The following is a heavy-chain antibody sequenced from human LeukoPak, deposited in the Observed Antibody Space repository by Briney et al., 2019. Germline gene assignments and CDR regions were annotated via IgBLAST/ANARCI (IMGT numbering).Heavy chain of an antibody. J-gene: IGHJ4*02. CDR2: ISGSGGST. Sequence: GGSLRLSCAASGFTFSSYAMSWVRQAPGKGREGVSAISGSGGSTYYADSVKGRFTISRDNSKTTLYLQMNSLRAEDTAVYYCAKIRQYLLLGDYFTGARCFDYWGQGTLVTVSS. D-gene: IGHD4-17*01. V-gene: IGHV3-23*01. CDR1: GFTFSSYA. CDR3: AKIRQYLLLGDYFTGARCFDY.